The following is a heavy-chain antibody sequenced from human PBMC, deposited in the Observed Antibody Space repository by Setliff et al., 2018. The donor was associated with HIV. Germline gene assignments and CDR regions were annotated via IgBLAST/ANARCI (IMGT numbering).Heavy chain of an antibody. J-gene: IGHJ3*02. D-gene: IGHD2-15*01. Sequence: GASVKFSCKASGYTFTNYGISWVRQAPGQGPEWLGWISAYNGDTKYTQKFQGRVTMTTDTSTTTAHMELRSLRSDDTAVYYCARLKGVLVVMLDAFDIWGQGTMVTVSS. CDR2: ISAYNGDT. CDR3: ARLKGVLVVMLDAFDI. V-gene: IGHV1-18*01. CDR1: GYTFTNYG.